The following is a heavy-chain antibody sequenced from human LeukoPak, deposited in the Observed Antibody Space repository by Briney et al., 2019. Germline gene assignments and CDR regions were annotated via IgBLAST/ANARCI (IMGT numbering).Heavy chain of an antibody. J-gene: IGHJ4*02. CDR2: ISSSSSYI. CDR3: ARDGPYYYDSSGYSDY. V-gene: IGHV3-21*01. Sequence: GGSLRLSCAASGFTFSSYSMNWVRQAPGKGLEWVSSISSSSSYIYYADSVKSRFTISRDNAKNSLYLQMNSLRAEDTAVYYCARDGPYYYDSSGYSDYWGQGTLVTVSS. D-gene: IGHD3-22*01. CDR1: GFTFSSYS.